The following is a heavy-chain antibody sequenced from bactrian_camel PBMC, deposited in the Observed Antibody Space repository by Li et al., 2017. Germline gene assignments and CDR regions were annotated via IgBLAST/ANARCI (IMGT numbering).Heavy chain of an antibody. CDR3: AANKPSNRNCRPGYTDYDY. Sequence: VQLVESGGGSVQAGGSLRLSCAASGLGYNRYCMAWFRQAPGKERERVAIIETSGSTSYGDSVKGRFTISKDTAEKTLYLQMNSLKPEDTASYYCAANKPSNRNCRPGYTDYDYWGQGTQVTVS. D-gene: IGHD7*01. J-gene: IGHJ4*01. CDR1: GLGYNRYC. V-gene: IGHV3S1*01. CDR2: IETSGST.